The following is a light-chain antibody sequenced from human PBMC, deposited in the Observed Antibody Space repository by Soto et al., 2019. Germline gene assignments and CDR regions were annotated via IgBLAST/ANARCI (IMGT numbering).Light chain of an antibody. V-gene: IGLV2-14*01. CDR3: SSYTSSSLV. Sequence: QSALPPPASVSGSPGQSITISCTGTSSDVGGYNYVSWYQQHPGKAPKLMIYDVSNRPSGVSNRFSGSKSGNTASLTISGLQAEDEADYYCSSYTSSSLVFGGGTKLTVL. J-gene: IGLJ2*01. CDR2: DVS. CDR1: SSDVGGYNY.